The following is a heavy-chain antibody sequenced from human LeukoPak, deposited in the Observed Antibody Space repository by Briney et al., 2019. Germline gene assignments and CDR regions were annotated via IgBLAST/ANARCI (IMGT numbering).Heavy chain of an antibody. CDR3: ARHGVSTVTTSMDV. V-gene: IGHV4-59*01. CDR1: GGSISSYY. Sequence: SETLSLTCTVSGGSISSYYWSWIRQPPGKGLEWIGYIYYSGSTNYNPSLKSRVTISVDTSKNQFSLKLSSVTAADTAMYYCARHGVSTVTTSMDVWGKGTTVTVSS. J-gene: IGHJ6*03. D-gene: IGHD4-11*01. CDR2: IYYSGST.